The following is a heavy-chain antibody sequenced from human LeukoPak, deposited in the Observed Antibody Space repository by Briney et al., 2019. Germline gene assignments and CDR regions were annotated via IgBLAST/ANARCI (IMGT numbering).Heavy chain of an antibody. CDR3: ARDSSRWLRFNY. CDR1: GFTFSAYE. V-gene: IGHV3-48*03. CDR2: ITSSGTTI. Sequence: AGGSLRLSCAASGFTFSAYEMNWVRQAPGKGLEWLSYITSSGTTIYYADSVKGRFTISRDNAKNSLYLQMNSLRAEDTAVYYCARDSSRWLRFNYWGRGTLVTVSS. D-gene: IGHD5-12*01. J-gene: IGHJ4*02.